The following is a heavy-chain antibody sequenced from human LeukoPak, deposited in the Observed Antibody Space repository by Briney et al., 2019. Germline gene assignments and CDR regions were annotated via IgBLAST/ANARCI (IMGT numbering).Heavy chain of an antibody. J-gene: IGHJ4*02. Sequence: GGSLRLSCAASGFPVNKYEMHWVRQAPGKGLEWVSYIDAGATSINYADSVWGRFTLSRDNAQNSVHLQMNSLRDEDTAVYYCVRGRLLRSTKYFDYWGQGALVTVSS. CDR3: VRGRLLRSTKYFDY. CDR2: IDAGATSI. V-gene: IGHV3-48*03. D-gene: IGHD2-21*02. CDR1: GFPVNKYE.